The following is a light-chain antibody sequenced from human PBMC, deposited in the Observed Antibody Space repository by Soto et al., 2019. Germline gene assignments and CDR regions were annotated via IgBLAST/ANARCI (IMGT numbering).Light chain of an antibody. J-gene: IGKJ1*01. V-gene: IGKV3-15*01. Sequence: EIVMMQSPATLSVSPGERATLACRASQSVSSNLDWYQQKPGQAPSLLIYGASNRATGIPARFSGSGYGKEFTLTIRSLQSEDFAVYYCQQYNNWPGKFGQGTKVDNK. CDR3: QQYNNWPGK. CDR2: GAS. CDR1: QSVSSN.